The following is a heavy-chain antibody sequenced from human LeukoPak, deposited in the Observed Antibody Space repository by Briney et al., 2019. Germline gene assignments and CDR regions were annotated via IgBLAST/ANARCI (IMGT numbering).Heavy chain of an antibody. CDR2: MNPGGGIT. CDR1: GYTFTSYG. CDR3: LGSGMWFSVNS. J-gene: IGHJ4*02. Sequence: ASVKVSCKASGYTFTSYGISWVRQAPGQGLEWMGMMNPGGGITSYAQKFQGRVTVTRDTSTTTVYMELSSLRSENTAVYYCLGSGMWFSVNSWGQGTLVTVSS. D-gene: IGHD5/OR15-5a*01. V-gene: IGHV1-46*01.